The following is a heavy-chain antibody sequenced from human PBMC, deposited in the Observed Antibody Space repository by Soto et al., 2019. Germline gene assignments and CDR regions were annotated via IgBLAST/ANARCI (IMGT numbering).Heavy chain of an antibody. J-gene: IGHJ3*02. CDR2: IYHSGST. CDR3: ARFRYRMVRGVITQSDAFDI. D-gene: IGHD3-10*01. CDR1: GGSISSGGYS. V-gene: IGHV4-30-2*01. Sequence: PSETLSLTCAVSGGSISSGGYSRSWIRQPPGKGLEWIGYIYHSGSTYYNPSLKSRVTISVDTSKNQFSLKLSSVTAADTAVYYCARFRYRMVRGVITQSDAFDIWGQGTMVTVS.